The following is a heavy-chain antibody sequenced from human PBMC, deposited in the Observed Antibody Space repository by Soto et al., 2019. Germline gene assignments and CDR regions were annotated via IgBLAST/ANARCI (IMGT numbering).Heavy chain of an antibody. V-gene: IGHV4-31*03. CDR1: GGSINSGGYC. Sequence: QVQLQESGPGLVKPSQTLSLTCTVSGGSINSGGYCWSWIRQHPGKGLDWIGCTSYGGSTSYNPSLKSRVTISGDTSKNQFSLKLSSVTAADTAVYYCSRGILVWGQGTLITVSS. J-gene: IGHJ4*02. CDR3: SRGILV. D-gene: IGHD5-18*01. CDR2: TSYGGST.